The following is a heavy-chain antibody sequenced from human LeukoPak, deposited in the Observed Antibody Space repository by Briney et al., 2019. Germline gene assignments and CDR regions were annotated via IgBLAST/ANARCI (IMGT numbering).Heavy chain of an antibody. Sequence: SETLSLTCAVYGGSFSGYYWSWIRQPPGKGLEWIGEINHSGSTNYNPSLKSRVTISVDTSKNQFSLKLSSVTAADTAVYYCARRNYDFRSGYYADYWGQGTLVTVSS. D-gene: IGHD3-3*01. CDR2: INHSGST. V-gene: IGHV4-34*01. CDR3: ARRNYDFRSGYYADY. J-gene: IGHJ4*02. CDR1: GGSFSGYY.